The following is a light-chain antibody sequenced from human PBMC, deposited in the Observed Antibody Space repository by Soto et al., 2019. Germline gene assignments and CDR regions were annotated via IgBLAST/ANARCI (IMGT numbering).Light chain of an antibody. CDR2: KAS. CDR3: QQHATWPLT. V-gene: IGKV1-12*01. CDR1: QGINTW. J-gene: IGKJ4*01. Sequence: DIQMTQSPSSVSAFVGDRVTITCRASQGINTWLAWYQQKPGKAPKLLIYKASSLESGVPSRFSGSGSGTEFTLTISSLEPEDFEVYYCQQHATWPLTFGGGTKVDI.